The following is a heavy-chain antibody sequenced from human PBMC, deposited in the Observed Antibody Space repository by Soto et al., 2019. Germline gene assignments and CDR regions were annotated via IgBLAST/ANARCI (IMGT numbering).Heavy chain of an antibody. V-gene: IGHV5-51*01. CDR1: GYRFSNYW. CDR3: ASGGVVTIPPSFVDY. D-gene: IGHD2-21*02. J-gene: IGHJ4*02. CDR2: IYPGDSDT. Sequence: GESLNISCKSSGYRFSNYWIGWVRQMSGKGLEWMGIIYPGDSDTRYSPSFQGQVTISADRSISTAYLQWSSLKASDTGMYFCASGGVVTIPPSFVDYPGQRVPVTVSS.